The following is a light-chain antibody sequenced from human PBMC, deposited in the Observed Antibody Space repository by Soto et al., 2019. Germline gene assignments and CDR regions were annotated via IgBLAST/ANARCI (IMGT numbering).Light chain of an antibody. Sequence: EIVLTQSPGTLSLSPGERATLSCRASQSVSSSYLAWYQQKPGQAPRLLIYGASTRATGIPARFSGSGSGTEFTLTISSLQSEDFAVYYRQQYIYWPWTFGQGTKVDI. CDR1: QSVSSSY. J-gene: IGKJ1*01. CDR3: QQYIYWPWT. V-gene: IGKV3-15*01. CDR2: GAS.